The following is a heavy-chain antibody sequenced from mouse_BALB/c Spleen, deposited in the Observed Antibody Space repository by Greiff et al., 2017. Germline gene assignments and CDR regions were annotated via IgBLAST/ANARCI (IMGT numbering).Heavy chain of an antibody. V-gene: IGHV7-3*02. D-gene: IGHD2-2*01. CDR2: IRNKANGYTT. CDR3: ARDIYYGYDGFAY. J-gene: IGHJ3*01. CDR1: GFTFTDYY. Sequence: EVKLMESGGGLVQPGGSLRLSCATSGFTFTDYYMSWVRQPPGKALEWLGFIRNKANGYTTEYSASVKGRFTISRDNSQSILYLQMNTLRAEDSATYYCARDIYYGYDGFAYWGQGTLVTVSA.